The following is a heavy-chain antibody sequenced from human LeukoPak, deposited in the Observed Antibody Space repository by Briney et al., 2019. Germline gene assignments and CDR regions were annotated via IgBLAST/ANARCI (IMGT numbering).Heavy chain of an antibody. CDR2: ISGSGGTT. J-gene: IGHJ1*01. Sequence: GGSLRLSCAASGFTFNNYAMTWVRQAPGKGLEWVSAISGSGGTTLYADSVKGRFTISRDNSKSTLYLQMNSLRAEDTAVYYCAKDQGMQLWLKYFQHWGQGTLVTVSS. CDR3: AKDQGMQLWLKYFQH. CDR1: GFTFNNYA. D-gene: IGHD5-18*01. V-gene: IGHV3-23*01.